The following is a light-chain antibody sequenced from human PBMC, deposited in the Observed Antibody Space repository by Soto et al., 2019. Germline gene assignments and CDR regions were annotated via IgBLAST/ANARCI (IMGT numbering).Light chain of an antibody. CDR1: SSDVGVYNY. J-gene: IGLJ2*01. V-gene: IGLV2-14*01. Sequence: QAALTQPASVSGSPGQSITISCTGTSSDVGVYNYVSWYQQHPGKAPKLMIYEVSNRPSGISNRFSGFKSANTAYLTISGVQPEDEADYHCSSYTTIKTVVFGGGTKLTVL. CDR3: SSYTTIKTVV. CDR2: EVS.